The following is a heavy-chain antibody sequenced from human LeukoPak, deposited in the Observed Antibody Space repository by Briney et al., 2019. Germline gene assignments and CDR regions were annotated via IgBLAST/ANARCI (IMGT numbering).Heavy chain of an antibody. V-gene: IGHV4-38-2*01. CDR1: GYSISSGYY. D-gene: IGHD3-10*01. J-gene: IGHJ4*02. CDR2: IYHSGST. CDR3: ARGHGSGSPDY. Sequence: PSETLSLTCAVSGYSISSGYYWGWIRQPPGKGLEWIGSIYHSGSTYYNPSLKSRVTISVDTSKNQFSLKLSSVTAADTAVYYCARGHGSGSPDYWGQGTLVTVSS.